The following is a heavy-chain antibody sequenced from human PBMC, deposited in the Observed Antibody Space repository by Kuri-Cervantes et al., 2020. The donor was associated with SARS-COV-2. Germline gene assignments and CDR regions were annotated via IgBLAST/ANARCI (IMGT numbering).Heavy chain of an antibody. V-gene: IGHV1-2*06. Sequence: ASVKVSCKAPGYTFTGYYMHWVRQAPGQGLEWMGRINPNSGGTNYAQKFQGRVTMTRDTSISTAYMELSSLRSEDTAVYYCARAELTGIDYWGQGTLVTVSS. J-gene: IGHJ4*02. CDR2: INPNSGGT. CDR3: ARAELTGIDY. D-gene: IGHD7-27*01. CDR1: GYTFTGYY.